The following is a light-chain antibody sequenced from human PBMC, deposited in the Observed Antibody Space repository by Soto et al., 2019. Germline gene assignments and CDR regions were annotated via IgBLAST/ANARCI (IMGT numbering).Light chain of an antibody. Sequence: EIVMTHSRSTLSGSPGEIATLSCSASQDININLAWYQQKAGQAPRLLIYSASTRAAGIPARFSGTGSETDFTLTIDSLQSEDFAVYYCQQYDNWPPYTFGQGTRLEIK. CDR3: QQYDNWPPYT. V-gene: IGKV3-15*01. CDR2: SAS. J-gene: IGKJ5*01. CDR1: QDININ.